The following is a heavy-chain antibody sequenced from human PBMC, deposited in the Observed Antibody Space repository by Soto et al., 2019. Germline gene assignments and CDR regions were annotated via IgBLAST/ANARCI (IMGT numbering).Heavy chain of an antibody. CDR2: IVPNVGTV. V-gene: IGHV1-69*06. CDR3: ARRDTSGFLRYFDN. CDR1: GGTFSSFINYP. J-gene: IGHJ4*02. D-gene: IGHD3-3*01. Sequence: ASVKVSCKSSGGTFSSFINYPINWVRQAPGQGLEWMGGIVPNVGTVNYAQKFRGKVTITADKSTGTAYMELSSLRSEDTALYCCARRDTSGFLRYFDNWGQGTQVTVS.